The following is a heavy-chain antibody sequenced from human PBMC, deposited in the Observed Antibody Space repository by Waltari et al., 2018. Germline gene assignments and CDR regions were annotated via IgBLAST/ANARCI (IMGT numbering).Heavy chain of an antibody. CDR3: ARGSASYCSSTSCYPWGYYYYYMDV. Sequence: VQLVESGGGLVQPGRSLRLSCTASGFTFGDSAMSWIRQPPGKGLDWIGEINHSGSTNYNTARKSRVTISVDTSKNQFSLKLSSVTAADTAVYYCARGSASYCSSTSCYPWGYYYYYMDVWGKGTTVTVSS. V-gene: IGHV4-34*01. J-gene: IGHJ6*03. CDR1: GFTFGDSA. D-gene: IGHD2-2*01. CDR2: INHSGST.